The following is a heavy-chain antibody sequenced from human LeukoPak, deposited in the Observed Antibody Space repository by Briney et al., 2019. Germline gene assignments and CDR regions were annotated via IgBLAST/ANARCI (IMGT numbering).Heavy chain of an antibody. CDR1: GGSFSGYY. J-gene: IGHJ5*02. CDR2: INHSGST. V-gene: IGHV4-34*01. CDR3: ARDYYGSGSDNWFDP. Sequence: SETLSLTCAVYGGSFSGYYWSWIRQPPGKGLEWIGEINHSGSTNYNPSLKNRVTMSVDTSKNQFSLKLSSVTAADTAVYYCARDYYGSGSDNWFDPWGQGTLVTVSS. D-gene: IGHD3-10*01.